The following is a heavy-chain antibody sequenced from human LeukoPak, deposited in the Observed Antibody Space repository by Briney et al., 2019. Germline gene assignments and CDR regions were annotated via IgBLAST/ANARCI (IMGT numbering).Heavy chain of an antibody. Sequence: GGSLKLSCAASGFTFSGSAMHWVRQASGKGLEWVGRIRSKANGYATAYAASVKGRFTISRDDSKITAYLQMDSLKTEDTAVYYCTNLGISGDYWGQGTLVTVSS. CDR2: IRSKANGYAT. CDR3: TNLGISGDY. CDR1: GFTFSGSA. V-gene: IGHV3-73*01. J-gene: IGHJ4*02. D-gene: IGHD1-26*01.